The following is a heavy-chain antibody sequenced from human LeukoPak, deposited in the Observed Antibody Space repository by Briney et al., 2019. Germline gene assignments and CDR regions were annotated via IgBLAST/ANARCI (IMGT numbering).Heavy chain of an antibody. CDR3: ARVLGSGNDYYYYGMDV. V-gene: IGHV1-18*03. CDR1: GHTVTSYG. CDR2: ISAYNGNT. D-gene: IGHD3-10*01. J-gene: IGHJ6*02. Sequence: GASVKVSCKASGHTVTSYGISWVRQAPGQGLEWMGWISAYNGNTNYAQKLQGRVTMTTDTSTSTAYMELRSLRSDDMAVYYCARVLGSGNDYYYYGMDVWGQGTTVTVSS.